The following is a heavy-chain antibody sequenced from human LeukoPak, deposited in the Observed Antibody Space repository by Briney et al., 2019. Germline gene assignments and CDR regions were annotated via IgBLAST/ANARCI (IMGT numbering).Heavy chain of an antibody. CDR1: GGSISSGGYY. V-gene: IGHV4-31*03. Sequence: PSRTLSLTCTVSGGSISSGGYYWNWIRQPPGKGLEWIGYIYYSGSTYYNPSLKSRVTLSVDTSKNQFSLKLSSVTAADTAVYYCARGRLRYFDWLSLSGWFDPWGQGTLVTVSS. CDR3: ARGRLRYFDWLSLSGWFDP. CDR2: IYYSGST. D-gene: IGHD3-9*01. J-gene: IGHJ5*02.